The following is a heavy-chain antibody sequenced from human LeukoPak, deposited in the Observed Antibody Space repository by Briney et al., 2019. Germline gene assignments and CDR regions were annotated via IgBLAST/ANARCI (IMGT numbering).Heavy chain of an antibody. CDR3: TRISD. CDR1: GFTFGDYA. J-gene: IGHJ4*02. CDR2: IRSKAYGGTT. Sequence: GGSLRLTCTASGFTFGDYAMSWVRHAPGKGLEWVGFIRSKAYGGTTEYAASVKGRFTISRDDSKSIAYLQMNSLKTEDTAVYYCTRISDWGQGTLVTVSS. V-gene: IGHV3-49*04.